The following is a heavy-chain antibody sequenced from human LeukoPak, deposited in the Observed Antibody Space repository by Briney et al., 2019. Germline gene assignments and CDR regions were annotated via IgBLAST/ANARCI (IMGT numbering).Heavy chain of an antibody. CDR3: ARDGSDYGSGSFDY. V-gene: IGHV3-48*03. Sequence: TGGSLRLSCAASGYTFSSYEMNWVRHAPGKGREGVSYIIRSGSTIYYADSVKGRFTLSRDNAKNSLYLQMNSLRAEDTAVYYCARDGSDYGSGSFDYWGQGTLVTVSS. J-gene: IGHJ4*01. CDR1: GYTFSSYE. CDR2: IIRSGSTI. D-gene: IGHD3-10*01.